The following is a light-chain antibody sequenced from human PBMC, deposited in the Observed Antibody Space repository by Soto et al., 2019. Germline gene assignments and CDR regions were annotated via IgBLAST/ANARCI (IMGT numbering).Light chain of an antibody. CDR2: EVS. CDR1: SSDVGTYNY. V-gene: IGLV2-14*01. Sequence: QSALTQPASVSGSPGRSITISCTGTSSDVGTYNYVSWYQQHSGKAPKLMIYEVSNRPSGVSNRFSGSKSGNTASLTISGLQAEDEANYYCNSYTTLSNRVFGTGTKVTVL. CDR3: NSYTTLSNRV. J-gene: IGLJ1*01.